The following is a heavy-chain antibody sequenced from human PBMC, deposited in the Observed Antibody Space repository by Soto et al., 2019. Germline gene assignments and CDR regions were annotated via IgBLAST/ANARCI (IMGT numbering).Heavy chain of an antibody. J-gene: IGHJ5*02. D-gene: IGHD3-10*01. CDR1: GGSITSSSYY. V-gene: IGHV4-39*01. CDR2: IYYSGST. CDR3: ARHPHWLCGSGSYLRLSWLDP. Sequence: SETLSLTCTVSGGSITSSSYYWGWIRQPPGKGLEWIGTIYYSGSTYYNPSLKSRVTISVDTSKNQFSLNLSSVTAADTAVYYCARHPHWLCGSGSYLRLSWLDPRGQGTLVTGSS.